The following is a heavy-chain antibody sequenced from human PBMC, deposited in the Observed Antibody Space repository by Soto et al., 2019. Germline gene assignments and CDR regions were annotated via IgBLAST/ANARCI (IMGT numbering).Heavy chain of an antibody. J-gene: IGHJ4*02. D-gene: IGHD3-9*01. CDR2: ISAYNGNT. Sequence: ASVKVSCKASGYTFTSYGISWVRQAPGQGLEWMGWISAYNGNTNYAQKLQGRVTMTTDTSTSTAYMGLRSLRSDDTAVYYCARDLRYDILTGYPIDYWGQGTLVTVSS. CDR3: ARDLRYDILTGYPIDY. V-gene: IGHV1-18*04. CDR1: GYTFTSYG.